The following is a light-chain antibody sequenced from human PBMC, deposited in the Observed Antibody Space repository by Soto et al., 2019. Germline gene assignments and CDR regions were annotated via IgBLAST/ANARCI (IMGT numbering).Light chain of an antibody. J-gene: IGKJ2*01. CDR3: QQSYSTPT. CDR2: GAS. CDR1: QSIRNY. V-gene: IGKV1-39*01. Sequence: DIQMTQSPSSLSASVGDRVTITCRASQSIRNYLHWYQQKPGKAPKVLIYGASTLQSGVPSRFSGSGSRTDFTLTIISLQPEDFATYSCQQSYSTPTFGQGTKLEIK.